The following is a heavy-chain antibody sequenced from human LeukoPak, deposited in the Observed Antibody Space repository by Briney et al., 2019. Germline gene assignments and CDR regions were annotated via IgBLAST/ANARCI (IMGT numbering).Heavy chain of an antibody. D-gene: IGHD2-2*01. V-gene: IGHV1-2*02. CDR1: GYTFTDYY. J-gene: IGHJ4*02. CDR3: ARANFLYRSSSTCLFDY. CDR2: INPNDGDT. Sequence: ASVKVSCKASGYTFTDYYMHWVRQAPGQGFEWMGWINPNDGDTNYAQKFQGRVTMTRDTSISTAHMGVSRLRSDDTAVYYCARANFLYRSSSTCLFDYWGQGTLVTVSS.